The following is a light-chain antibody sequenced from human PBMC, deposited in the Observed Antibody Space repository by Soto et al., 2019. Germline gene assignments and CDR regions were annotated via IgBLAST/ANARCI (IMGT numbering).Light chain of an antibody. CDR2: GAS. CDR1: QIVSNNQ. V-gene: IGKV3-20*01. J-gene: IGKJ2*01. Sequence: EIVLTQSPDSLSLSPGDRSTLSCRASQIVSNNQLAWYQQKPGQAPRLIIYGASSRPGGIPDKFSGSWSGTDFTLTINRLEPEDFAVYYCQQYATSPYTFAQGTKLEI. CDR3: QQYATSPYT.